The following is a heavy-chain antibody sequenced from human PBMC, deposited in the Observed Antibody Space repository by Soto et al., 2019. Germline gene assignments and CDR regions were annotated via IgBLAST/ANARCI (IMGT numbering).Heavy chain of an antibody. CDR2: ISGSGGST. Sequence: GGSLRLSCAASGFTFSSYSMSWVRQAPGKGLEWVSAISGSGGSTYYADSVKGRFTSSRDNSKNTLYLQMNSLIAEDTAVYNCARDPYSSSSFWFDPWGQGTLVTVSS. V-gene: IGHV3-23*01. D-gene: IGHD6-6*01. J-gene: IGHJ5*02. CDR1: GFTFSSYS. CDR3: ARDPYSSSSFWFDP.